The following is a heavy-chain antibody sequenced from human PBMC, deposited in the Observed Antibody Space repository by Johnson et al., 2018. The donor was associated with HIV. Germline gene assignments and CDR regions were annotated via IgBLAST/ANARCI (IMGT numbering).Heavy chain of an antibody. D-gene: IGHD4/OR15-4a*01. J-gene: IGHJ3*02. V-gene: IGHV3-9*01. Sequence: LVESGGGLVQPGRSLRLSCAASGFSFDDYAMHWVRQAPWKGLEWVSGISWNSGSTSYADSVKGRFTISRDNAKNTLYLQMNSLRVEDTAVYYCAKGRNTYGADVFDIWGQGTMVTVSS. CDR2: ISWNSGST. CDR3: AKGRNTYGADVFDI. CDR1: GFSFDDYA.